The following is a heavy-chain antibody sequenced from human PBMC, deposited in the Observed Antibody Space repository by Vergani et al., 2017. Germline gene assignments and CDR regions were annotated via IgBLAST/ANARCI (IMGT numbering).Heavy chain of an antibody. J-gene: IGHJ6*04. V-gene: IGHV3-23*04. D-gene: IGHD3-10*01. CDR2: VSGSSATP. Sequence: EVQLVESGGGLVKPGGSLRLSCAASGFTFSNAWMSWVRQAPGKGLEWVSSVSGSSATPYYADSVKGRFIISRDNSKNTLHLQMNSLRADDTAVYYCARTGEWMRSNNGPPDYVFALDVWGKGTTVIVSS. CDR3: ARTGEWMRSNNGPPDYVFALDV. CDR1: GFTFSNAW.